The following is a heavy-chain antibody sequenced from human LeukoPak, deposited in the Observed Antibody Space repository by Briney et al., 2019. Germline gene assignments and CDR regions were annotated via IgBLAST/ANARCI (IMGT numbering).Heavy chain of an antibody. D-gene: IGHD3-10*01. CDR3: ARVANDYGSGSPNYYYMDV. Sequence: SETLSLTCTVSGGSISRSGNYWGWIRQPPGKGLEWIGSIYYSGRTYYNPSLKSRVTMSVDTSKNQFSLRLSSVTAADTAVYYCARVANDYGSGSPNYYYMDVWGKGTTVTVSS. CDR2: IYYSGRT. CDR1: GGSISRSGNY. V-gene: IGHV4-39*07. J-gene: IGHJ6*03.